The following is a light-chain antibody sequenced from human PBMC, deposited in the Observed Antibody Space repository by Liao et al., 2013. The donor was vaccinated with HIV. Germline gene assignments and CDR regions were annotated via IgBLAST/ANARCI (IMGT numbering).Light chain of an antibody. V-gene: IGLV3-1*01. Sequence: SYELTQPPSVSVSPGQTASITCSGDKLGDKFASWYQQKPGQSPVLVIYQDNKRPSGIPERFSGSTSGNTATLTISATQAMDESVFYCQAWDGRSALVFGGGTKLTVL. CDR1: KLGDKF. J-gene: IGLJ3*02. CDR2: QDN. CDR3: QAWDGRSALV.